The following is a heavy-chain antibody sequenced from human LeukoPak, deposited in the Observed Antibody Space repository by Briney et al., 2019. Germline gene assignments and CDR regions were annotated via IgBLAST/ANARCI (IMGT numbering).Heavy chain of an antibody. V-gene: IGHV1-2*02. CDR2: INPNSGGT. Sequence: ASVKVSCKASGYTFTGYYMHWVRQAPGQGLEWMGWINPNSGGTNYAQKFQGRVTMTRDTSISTAYMELSRLRSDDTAVYYCARVRPQLRYFDWLFFFDYWDQGTLVTVSS. D-gene: IGHD3-9*01. J-gene: IGHJ4*02. CDR1: GYTFTGYY. CDR3: ARVRPQLRYFDWLFFFDY.